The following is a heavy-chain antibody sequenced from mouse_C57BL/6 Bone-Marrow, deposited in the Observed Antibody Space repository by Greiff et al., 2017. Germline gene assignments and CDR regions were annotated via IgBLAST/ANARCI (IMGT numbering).Heavy chain of an antibody. V-gene: IGHV14-1*01. J-gene: IGHJ4*01. D-gene: IGHD2-1*01. Sequence: VQLKQSGAELVRPGASVKLSCTASGFNIKDYYMHWVKQRPEQGLEWIGRIDPEDGDTEYAPKFQGKATMTADTSSNTAYLQLSSLTSEDTAVYYCTTRYGNYVGYAMDYWGQGTSVTVSS. CDR2: IDPEDGDT. CDR3: TTRYGNYVGYAMDY. CDR1: GFNIKDYY.